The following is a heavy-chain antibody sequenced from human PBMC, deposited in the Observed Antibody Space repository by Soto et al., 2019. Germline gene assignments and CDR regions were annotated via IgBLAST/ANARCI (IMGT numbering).Heavy chain of an antibody. Sequence: QVQLVESGGGVVHPGTSLRLSCAASGFSLSNYGIHWVRQDPGKGLEWVAVISFDGSLKFYREYVKGRFTISRDNSRNTLYLQMSSLRAEDTAVYYCAKDVAASTKQWSNWFDPWGQGTLVTGSS. J-gene: IGHJ5*02. D-gene: IGHD2-15*01. CDR1: GFSLSNYG. CDR2: ISFDGSLK. CDR3: AKDVAASTKQWSNWFDP. V-gene: IGHV3-30*18.